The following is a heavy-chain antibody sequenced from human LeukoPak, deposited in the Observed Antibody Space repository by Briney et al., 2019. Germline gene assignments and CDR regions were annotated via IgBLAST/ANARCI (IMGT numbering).Heavy chain of an antibody. D-gene: IGHD3-10*01. Sequence: ASVKVSXKASGYTFTSYYMHWVRQAPGQGLEWMGIINPSGGSTSYARKFQGRVTMTRDTSTSTVYMELSSLRSEDTAVYYCARRSRGDYVDYWGQGTLVTVSS. CDR3: ARRSRGDYVDY. CDR1: GYTFTSYY. J-gene: IGHJ4*02. V-gene: IGHV1-46*03. CDR2: INPSGGST.